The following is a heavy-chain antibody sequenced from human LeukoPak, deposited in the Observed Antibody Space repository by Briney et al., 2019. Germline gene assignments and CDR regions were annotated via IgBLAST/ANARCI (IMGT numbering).Heavy chain of an antibody. V-gene: IGHV4-39*01. CDR2: IYYSGST. Sequence: PSETLSLTCTVSGGSISSSGYCWGWIRQPPGKGLEWIGSIYYSGSTYYNPSLKSRVTISVDTSKNQFSLKLSSVTAADTAVYYCASSPVLLWFGELYWGQGTLVTVSS. CDR3: ASSPVLLWFGELY. J-gene: IGHJ4*02. D-gene: IGHD3-10*01. CDR1: GGSISSSGYC.